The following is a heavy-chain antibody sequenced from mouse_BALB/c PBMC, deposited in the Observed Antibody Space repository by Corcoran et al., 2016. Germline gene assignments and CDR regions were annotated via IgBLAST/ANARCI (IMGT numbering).Heavy chain of an antibody. CDR1: GFSLSTSGMG. CDR3: ARIAGYYFDY. J-gene: IGHJ2*01. D-gene: IGHD4-1*01. CDR2: IWWDDDK. V-gene: IGHV8-8*01. Sequence: QVTLKESGPGILQPSQTLSLTCSFSGFSLSTSGMGVGWIRQPSGKGLEWLAHIWWDDDKYYNTALKSGLTISKDTSKNQVFLKIASVDTADTATYYCARIAGYYFDYWGQGTTLTVSS.